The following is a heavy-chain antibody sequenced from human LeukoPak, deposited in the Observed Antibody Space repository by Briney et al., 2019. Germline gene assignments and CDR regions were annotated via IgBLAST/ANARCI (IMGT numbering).Heavy chain of an antibody. V-gene: IGHV1-69*04. CDR3: ASELGYYYDSSGYYFDY. J-gene: IGHJ4*02. CDR1: GGTFSSYA. CDR2: IIPILDIA. Sequence: SVKVSFKASGGTFSSYAISWVRHAPGQGLEWMGRIIPILDIANYAQKFQGRVTITADKSTSTAYMELSSLRSEDTAVYYCASELGYYYDSSGYYFDYWGQGTLVTVSS. D-gene: IGHD3-22*01.